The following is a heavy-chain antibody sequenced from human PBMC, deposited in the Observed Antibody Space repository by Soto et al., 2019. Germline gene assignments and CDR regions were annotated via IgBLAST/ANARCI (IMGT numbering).Heavy chain of an antibody. CDR1: GFTFSSYA. J-gene: IGHJ5*02. Sequence: GGSLRLSCAASGFTFSSYAMTWVRQAPGKGLEWVSGISGSGVSTYSADSVKGRFTISRDNSKNTLYLQMNSLRAEDTAVYYCAKDRGSGSTRWYNGWFDHWGQGT. CDR3: AKDRGSGSTRWYNGWFDH. D-gene: IGHD1-20*01. CDR2: ISGSGVST. V-gene: IGHV3-23*01.